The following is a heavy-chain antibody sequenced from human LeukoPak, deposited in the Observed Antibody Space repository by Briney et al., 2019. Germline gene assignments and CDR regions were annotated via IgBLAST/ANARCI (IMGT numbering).Heavy chain of an antibody. V-gene: IGHV3-49*04. J-gene: IGHJ4*02. CDR2: IRSKAYGGTT. CDR1: GFTFGDYA. D-gene: IGHD6-13*01. CDR3: TRAVSVYSSSWYVLGY. Sequence: GGSLRLSCTASGFTFGDYAMSWVRQAPGKGLEWVGFIRSKAYGGTTEYAASVKGRFTISRDDSKSIAYLQMNSLEIEDTAVYYCTRAVSVYSSSWYVLGYWGQGTLVTVSS.